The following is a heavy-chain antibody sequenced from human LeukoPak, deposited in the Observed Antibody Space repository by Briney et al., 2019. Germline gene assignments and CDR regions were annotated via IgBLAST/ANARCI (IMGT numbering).Heavy chain of an antibody. CDR2: IIPIFGTA. Sequence: GASVKVSCKTSGYTFTTYDINWVRQAPGQGLEWMGRIIPIFGTANYAQKFQGRVTITTDESTSTAYMELSSLRSEDTAVYYCARDREGYCSSTSCYSYFDYWGQGTLVTVSS. CDR3: ARDREGYCSSTSCYSYFDY. V-gene: IGHV1-69*05. J-gene: IGHJ4*02. D-gene: IGHD2-2*01. CDR1: GYTFTTYD.